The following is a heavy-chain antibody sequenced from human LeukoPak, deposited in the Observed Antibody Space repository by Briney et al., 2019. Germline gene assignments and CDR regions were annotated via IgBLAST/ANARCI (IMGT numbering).Heavy chain of an antibody. CDR2: INHSGIT. Sequence: PSETLSLTCAVYGGSFSGYYWSWVRQPPGKGLEWVGEINHSGITNYNPSLKSRVTISVDTSNNQFSLKLSSLTAADTAVYYCARGDVLRLLYPSTRGNWFDPWGQGTLVTVSS. CDR3: ARGDVLRLLYPSTRGNWFDP. D-gene: IGHD2/OR15-2a*01. V-gene: IGHV4-34*01. J-gene: IGHJ5*02. CDR1: GGSFSGYY.